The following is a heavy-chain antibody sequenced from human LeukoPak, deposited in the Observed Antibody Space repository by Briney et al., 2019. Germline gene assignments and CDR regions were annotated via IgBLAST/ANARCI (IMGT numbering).Heavy chain of an antibody. CDR3: ARQEYCSGGSCYTWFDP. CDR1: GYSFTSYW. V-gene: IGHV5-51*01. Sequence: GESLKISCKGSGYSFTSYWIGWARQMPGKGLEWMGMIYPGDSDIRYSPSFQGQVTISADKSISTAYLQWSSLKAPDTAMYYCARQEYCSGGSCYTWFDPWGQGTLVTVSS. D-gene: IGHD2-15*01. J-gene: IGHJ5*02. CDR2: IYPGDSDI.